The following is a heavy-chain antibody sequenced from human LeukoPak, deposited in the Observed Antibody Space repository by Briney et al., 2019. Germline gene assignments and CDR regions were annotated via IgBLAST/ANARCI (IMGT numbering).Heavy chain of an antibody. V-gene: IGHV3-66*01. CDR3: ARERSQGSSYDAFDI. CDR1: GFTVSGNY. D-gene: IGHD6-13*01. CDR2: IYTGGST. J-gene: IGHJ3*02. Sequence: GGSLRLSCAASGFTVSGNYMSWVRQAPGKGLEWVSVIYTGGSTYYADSVKGRFTISRDNSKNTLYLQMNSLRAEDTAVYYCARERSQGSSYDAFDIWGQGTMVTASS.